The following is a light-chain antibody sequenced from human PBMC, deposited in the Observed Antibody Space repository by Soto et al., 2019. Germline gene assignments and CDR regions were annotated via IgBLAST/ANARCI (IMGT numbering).Light chain of an antibody. CDR2: DDH. Sequence: SYELTQPPSVSVAPGQTATITCGGSNIGGKSVHWYQQQPGQAPILVIYDDHDRPSGIPERFSGSNSGNTATLTISRVQAGDEADFYCQAWDTSTDPVVFGGGTKLTVL. CDR3: QAWDTSTDPVV. J-gene: IGLJ2*01. CDR1: NIGGKS. V-gene: IGLV3-21*02.